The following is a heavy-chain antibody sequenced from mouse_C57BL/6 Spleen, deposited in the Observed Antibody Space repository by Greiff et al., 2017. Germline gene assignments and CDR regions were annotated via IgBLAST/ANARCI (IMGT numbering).Heavy chain of an antibody. Sequence: EVQLVESGPGLVKPSQSLSLTCSVTGYSITSGYYWNWIRQFPGNKLEWMGYISYDGSNNYNPSLKNRISITRDTSKNQFFLKLNSVTTEDTATYYCASGILGRYFDVWSAGTTVTVSS. V-gene: IGHV3-6*01. CDR2: ISYDGSN. CDR3: ASGILGRYFDV. CDR1: GYSITSGYY. J-gene: IGHJ1*01. D-gene: IGHD1-1*01.